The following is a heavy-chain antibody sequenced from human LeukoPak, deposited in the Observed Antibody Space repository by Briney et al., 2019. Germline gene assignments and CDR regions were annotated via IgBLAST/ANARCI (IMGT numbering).Heavy chain of an antibody. J-gene: IGHJ4*02. Sequence: GGSLRLSCAASGFAFGTYAMTWVRQAPGKGLEWVSTITDVGDRALYIDSVRGRFTIFRDDSKNTLYLQMNSLRAEDTAVYYCTKDQDFRLGSMDSWGQGTLVTVSS. CDR1: GFAFGTYA. CDR2: ITDVGDRA. D-gene: IGHD7-27*01. V-gene: IGHV3-23*01. CDR3: TKDQDFRLGSMDS.